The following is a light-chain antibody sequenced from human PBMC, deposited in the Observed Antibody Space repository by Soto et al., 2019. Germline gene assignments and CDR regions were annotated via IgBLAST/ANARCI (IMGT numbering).Light chain of an antibody. Sequence: QSGLTQPASVSGSPGQSITISCTGTSSDVGGYNYVSWYQQRPRKAPQLMIYEVSNRPSGVSNRFSGSKSGNTASLTISGLQAEDEADYYCSSYTSSSTYVFGTGTKVTVL. CDR1: SSDVGGYNY. J-gene: IGLJ1*01. V-gene: IGLV2-14*01. CDR2: EVS. CDR3: SSYTSSSTYV.